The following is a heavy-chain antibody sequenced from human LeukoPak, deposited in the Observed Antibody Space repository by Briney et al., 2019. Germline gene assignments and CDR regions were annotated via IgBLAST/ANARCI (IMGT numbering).Heavy chain of an antibody. CDR2: IYHSGST. V-gene: IGHV4-38-2*02. J-gene: IGHJ5*02. D-gene: IGHD6-13*01. Sequence: SETLSLTCTVSGYSISSGYYWGWIRQPPGKGLEWIGSIYHSGSTYYNPSLKSRVTISVDTSKNQFSLRLSSVTAADTAVYYCARDLAAAGTIDPWGQGTLVTVSS. CDR1: GYSISSGYY. CDR3: ARDLAAAGTIDP.